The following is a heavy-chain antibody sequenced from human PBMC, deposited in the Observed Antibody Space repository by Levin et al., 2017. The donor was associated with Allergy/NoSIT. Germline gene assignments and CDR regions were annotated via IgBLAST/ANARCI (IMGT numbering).Heavy chain of an antibody. D-gene: IGHD4-17*01. V-gene: IGHV3-33*01. J-gene: IGHJ6*02. Sequence: LSLTCAASGFTFSSSGMHWVRQAPGKGLEWVAVIWYDGSNKYYADSVKGRFTISRDNSKNTLYLQMNSLRAEDTAVYYCARDPLGTVTQYGMDVWGQGTTVTVSS. CDR2: IWYDGSNK. CDR1: GFTFSSSG. CDR3: ARDPLGTVTQYGMDV.